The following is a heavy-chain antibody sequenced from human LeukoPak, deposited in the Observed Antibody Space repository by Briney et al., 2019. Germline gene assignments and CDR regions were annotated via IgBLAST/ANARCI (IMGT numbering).Heavy chain of an antibody. V-gene: IGHV3-15*01. D-gene: IGHD3-10*01. CDR1: GFIFSNNW. J-gene: IGHJ4*02. Sequence: GGSLRLSCAASGFIFSNNWMSWVRQAPGKGLEWVGRIKSKTEGGTTDYAAPVKGRFTISRDDSKNTLYLQMNSLKTEDTAVYYCTTSSAHWGQGALVTVSS. CDR2: IKSKTEGGTT. CDR3: TTSSAH.